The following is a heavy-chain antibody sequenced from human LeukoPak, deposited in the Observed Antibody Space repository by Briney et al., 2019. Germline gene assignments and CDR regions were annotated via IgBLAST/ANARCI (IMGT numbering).Heavy chain of an antibody. V-gene: IGHV4-4*07. D-gene: IGHD6-6*01. Sequence: SETLSLTCTVSGGSISSFYWSWIRQPAGKGLEWIGRIFTSGSTNYNPSLKSRVTMSVDTSKNQISLKVNSLTAADTAVYSCARESYSSSYLFDFWGRGTLVTVSS. J-gene: IGHJ4*02. CDR3: ARESYSSSYLFDF. CDR2: IFTSGST. CDR1: GGSISSFY.